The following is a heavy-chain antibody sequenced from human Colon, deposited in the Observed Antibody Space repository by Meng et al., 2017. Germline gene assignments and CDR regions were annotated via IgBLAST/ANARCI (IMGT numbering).Heavy chain of an antibody. Sequence: GESLKISCAASGFTFSSYAMSWARRAPGKGLEWVSGISGGGGSTYYADSVKGRFTISGDNSKSTLFLQMNSLGTEDTAVYYCAKAVHYTKDGMDVWGQGTTVTVSS. CDR3: AKAVHYTKDGMDV. CDR1: GFTFSSYA. D-gene: IGHD4-11*01. V-gene: IGHV3-23*01. CDR2: ISGGGGST. J-gene: IGHJ6*02.